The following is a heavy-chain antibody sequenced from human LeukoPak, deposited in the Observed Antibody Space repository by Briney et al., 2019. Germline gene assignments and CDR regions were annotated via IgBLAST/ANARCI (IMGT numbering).Heavy chain of an antibody. J-gene: IGHJ4*02. CDR3: AREPGLRGYGEYYFDY. D-gene: IGHD5-12*01. CDR2: LIPIFGTA. CDR1: GGTFSSYA. Sequence: SVKVSCKASGGTFSSYAISWVRQAPGQGLEWMGGLIPIFGTANYAQKFQGRVTITADKSTSTAYMEMSSLRSEDTAVYYCAREPGLRGYGEYYFDYWGQGTLVTVSS. V-gene: IGHV1-69*06.